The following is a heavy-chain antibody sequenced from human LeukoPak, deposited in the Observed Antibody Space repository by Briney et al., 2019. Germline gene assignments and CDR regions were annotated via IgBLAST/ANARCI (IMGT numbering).Heavy chain of an antibody. CDR3: ARDFFPSAAAAGGNWFDP. CDR2: ISAYNGNT. CDR1: GYTFTSYG. Sequence: ASVKVSCKASGYTFTSYGISWVRQAPGQGLEWMGWISAYNGNTNYAQKLQGRVTMTTDTSTSTAYMELRSLRPDDTAVYYCARDFFPSAAAAGGNWFDPWGQGTLVTVSS. J-gene: IGHJ5*02. V-gene: IGHV1-18*01. D-gene: IGHD6-13*01.